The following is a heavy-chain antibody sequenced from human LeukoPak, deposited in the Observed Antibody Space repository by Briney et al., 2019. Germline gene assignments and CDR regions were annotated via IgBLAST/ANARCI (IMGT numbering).Heavy chain of an antibody. V-gene: IGHV3-49*03. CDR3: TRARDRVVLAANRFDP. D-gene: IGHD2-15*01. Sequence: GRSLRLSCTASGFTFGYYAMSWFRQAPGKGLEWVGFIRSKAYGGTTEYAASVKGRFTISRDDSKSIAYLQMNSLKTEDTAVYYCTRARDRVVLAANRFDPWGQGTLGTGPS. CDR1: GFTFGYYA. J-gene: IGHJ5*02. CDR2: IRSKAYGGTT.